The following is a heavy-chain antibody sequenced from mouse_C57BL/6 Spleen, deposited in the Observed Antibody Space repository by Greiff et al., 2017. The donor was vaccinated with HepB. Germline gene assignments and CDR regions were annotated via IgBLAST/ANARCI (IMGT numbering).Heavy chain of an antibody. J-gene: IGHJ1*03. CDR3: TRDPYYYGSSYDWYLDV. D-gene: IGHD1-1*01. Sequence: EVQLVESGEGLVKPGGSLKLSCAASGFTFSSYAMSWVRQTPEKRLEWVAYISSGGDYIYYADTVKGRFTISRDNARNTLYLQMSSLKSEDTAMYYCTRDPYYYGSSYDWYLDVWGTGTTVTVSS. V-gene: IGHV5-9-1*02. CDR2: ISSGGDYI. CDR1: GFTFSSYA.